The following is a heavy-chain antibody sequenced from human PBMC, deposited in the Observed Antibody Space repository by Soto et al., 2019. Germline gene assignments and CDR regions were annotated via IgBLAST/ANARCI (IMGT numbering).Heavy chain of an antibody. CDR3: ATGKDSGYYYEDALDI. CDR2: FDPEDGET. CDR1: GYTLTELS. Sequence: ASVKVSCKVSGYTLTELSMHWVRQAPGKGREWMGGFDPEDGETIYAQKFQGRVTMTEDTSTDTAYMELSSLRSEDTAVYYCATGKDSGYYYEDALDIWGQGTMVTVSS. V-gene: IGHV1-24*01. J-gene: IGHJ3*02. D-gene: IGHD3-22*01.